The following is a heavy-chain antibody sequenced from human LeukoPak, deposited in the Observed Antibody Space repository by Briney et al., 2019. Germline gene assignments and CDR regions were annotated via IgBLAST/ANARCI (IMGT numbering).Heavy chain of an antibody. Sequence: GGSLRLSCAASGFIFNSYAMGWVRQAPGKGLEWVSTISSSGGGTYYADSVKGRFTISRDDSKNTFYLQMNSLRAEDTAVYYCAKQGSNYGSGSYSYFFDYWGQGTLVTVSS. J-gene: IGHJ4*02. CDR3: AKQGSNYGSGSYSYFFDY. V-gene: IGHV3-23*01. D-gene: IGHD3-10*01. CDR1: GFIFNSYA. CDR2: ISSSGGGT.